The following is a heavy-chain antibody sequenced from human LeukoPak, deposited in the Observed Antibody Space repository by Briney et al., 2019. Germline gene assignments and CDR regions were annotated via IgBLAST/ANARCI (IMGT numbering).Heavy chain of an antibody. CDR3: ARGLLWFGELLYYFDY. J-gene: IGHJ4*02. CDR2: IYYSGST. CDR1: GGSISSGDYY. D-gene: IGHD3-10*01. V-gene: IGHV4-30-4*01. Sequence: PSQTLSLTCTVSGGSISSGDYYWRWIRQPPGKGLEWIGYIYYSGSTYYNPSLKSRVTISVDTSKNQFSLKLSSVTAADTAVYYCARGLLWFGELLYYFDYWGQGTLVTVSS.